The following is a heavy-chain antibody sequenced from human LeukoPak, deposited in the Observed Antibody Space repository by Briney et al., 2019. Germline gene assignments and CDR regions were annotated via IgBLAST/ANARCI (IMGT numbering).Heavy chain of an antibody. J-gene: IGHJ4*02. CDR3: ARDGPPTGVVGATLFDY. CDR2: IKQDGSEK. Sequence: GGSLRLSCAASGFTFSSYWMSWVRQAPGKGLEWVANIKQDGSEKYYVDSVKGRFTISRDNAKNSLYLQMNSLRAEDTAVYYCARDGPPTGVVGATLFDYWGQGTLVTVSS. V-gene: IGHV3-7*01. CDR1: GFTFSSYW. D-gene: IGHD1-26*01.